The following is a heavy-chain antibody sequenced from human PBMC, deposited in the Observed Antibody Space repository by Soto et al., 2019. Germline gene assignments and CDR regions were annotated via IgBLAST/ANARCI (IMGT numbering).Heavy chain of an antibody. V-gene: IGHV3-7*03. Sequence: PGGSLRLSCAASGFTFSTYWMSWVRQAPGKGLEWVANIKQDGSEKFYVDSVKGRFTIARDNAKNSVYLQMNSLRAEDTAVYFCAKDGNPIPYLTGYYRLGWFDPWGQGTLVTVSS. CDR2: IKQDGSEK. D-gene: IGHD3-9*01. CDR3: AKDGNPIPYLTGYYRLGWFDP. J-gene: IGHJ5*02. CDR1: GFTFSTYW.